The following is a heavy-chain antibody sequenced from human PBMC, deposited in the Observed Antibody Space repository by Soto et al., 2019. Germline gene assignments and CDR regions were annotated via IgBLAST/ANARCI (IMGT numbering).Heavy chain of an antibody. V-gene: IGHV4-39*01. D-gene: IGHD6-13*01. CDR2: IYYSGST. CDR3: ATLVVDYSSSSIWAHICDY. Sequence: SETLSLTCTVCGGSISSSSYYWGWIRQPPGKGLEWIGSIYYSGSTYYNPSLKSRVTISVDTSKNQCSLKLSSVTAADTAVYYCATLVVDYSSSSIWAHICDYWGQGTRGTVSA. J-gene: IGHJ4*02. CDR1: GGSISSSSYY.